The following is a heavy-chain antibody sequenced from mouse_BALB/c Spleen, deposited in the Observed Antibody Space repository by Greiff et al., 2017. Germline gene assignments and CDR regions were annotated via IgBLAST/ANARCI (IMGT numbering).Heavy chain of an antibody. D-gene: IGHD4-1*01. Sequence: VHVKQSGPELVKPGASVKISCKASGYTFTDYNMHWVKQSHGKSLEWIGYIYPYNGGTGYNQKFKSKATLTVDNSSSTAYMELRSLTSEDSAVYYCARSGPRLTGMDYWGQGTSVTVSS. CDR1: GYTFTDYN. CDR3: ARSGPRLTGMDY. CDR2: IYPYNGGT. J-gene: IGHJ4*01. V-gene: IGHV1S29*02.